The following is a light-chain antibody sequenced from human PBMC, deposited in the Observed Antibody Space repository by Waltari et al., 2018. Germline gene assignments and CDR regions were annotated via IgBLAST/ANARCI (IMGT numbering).Light chain of an antibody. J-gene: IGLJ3*02. CDR2: RND. Sequence: QSLLTQPPSASGTPGQRVTISCSGNQSNVGATVVTLYHHVPGTAPTLVIYRNDPRPSGGPATFIACNAGTSASLVITGLQAEDEGDYYCATWDDSSTGRWVFGGGTRVTVL. CDR3: ATWDDSSTGRWV. V-gene: IGLV1-44*01. CDR1: QSNVGATV.